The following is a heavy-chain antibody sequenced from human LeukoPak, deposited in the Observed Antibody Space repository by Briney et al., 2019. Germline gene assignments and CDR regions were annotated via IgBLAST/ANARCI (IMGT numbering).Heavy chain of an antibody. Sequence: GESLKISCKASGYRFTSYWIGWVRQMPGKGLEWVGIIYPSDSDARYSPSFQGQVTISADKSINTAYLQWSSLKASDTAMYYCTRRNYDILTGYYNDYFDYWGQGTLVTVSS. V-gene: IGHV5-51*01. CDR2: IYPSDSDA. D-gene: IGHD3-9*01. J-gene: IGHJ4*02. CDR1: GYRFTSYW. CDR3: TRRNYDILTGYYNDYFDY.